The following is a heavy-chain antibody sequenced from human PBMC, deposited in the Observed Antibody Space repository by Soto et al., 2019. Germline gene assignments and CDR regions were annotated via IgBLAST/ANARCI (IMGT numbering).Heavy chain of an antibody. V-gene: IGHV1-69*13. J-gene: IGHJ4*02. D-gene: IGHD3-10*01. Sequence: GASVKVSCKTSGGTFSSYAISWVRQAPGQGLEWMGGIIPIFVTPNYAQKFQGRVTITADESTSTGYMELSSLRSDDTAIYYCAKPVYGSGSPDYWGQGTLVTVSS. CDR2: IIPIFVTP. CDR3: AKPVYGSGSPDY. CDR1: GGTFSSYA.